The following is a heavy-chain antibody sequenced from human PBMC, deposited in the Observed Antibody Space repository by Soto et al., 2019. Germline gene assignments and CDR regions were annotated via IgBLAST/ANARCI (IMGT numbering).Heavy chain of an antibody. Sequence: LSLTCAVYGGSFSGYYWSWIRQPPGKGLEWIGEINHSGSTNYNPSLKSRVTISVDTSKNQFSLKLSSVTAADTAVYYCARGSIAAAGRGNWFDPWGQGTLVTVSS. D-gene: IGHD6-13*01. V-gene: IGHV4-34*01. CDR1: GGSFSGYY. CDR3: ARGSIAAAGRGNWFDP. CDR2: INHSGST. J-gene: IGHJ5*02.